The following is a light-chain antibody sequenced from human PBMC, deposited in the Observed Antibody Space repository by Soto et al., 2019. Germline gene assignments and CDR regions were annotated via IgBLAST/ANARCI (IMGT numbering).Light chain of an antibody. CDR3: RQRSNWQNT. Sequence: EIVLTQSPATLSLSPGERATLSCRASQSVSSYLAWYQQKPGQAPRLLIYDASNRATGIPARFSGSGSGTDFTLTISSLEPEDFAVYYCRQRSNWQNTFGQGTRLEIK. CDR2: DAS. J-gene: IGKJ5*01. V-gene: IGKV3-11*01. CDR1: QSVSSY.